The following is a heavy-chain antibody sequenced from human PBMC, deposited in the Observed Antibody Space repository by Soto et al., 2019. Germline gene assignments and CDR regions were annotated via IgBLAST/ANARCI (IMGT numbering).Heavy chain of an antibody. CDR2: IHPSGST. CDR1: GGSFSGYY. CDR3: ARESEDLTSNFDY. J-gene: IGHJ4*02. Sequence: SETLSLTCAVYGGSFSGYYWTWIRQPPGKGLEWIGEIHPSGSTNYNPSLKSRVTISADTSKNQFSLKLTSVTAADTAVYYCARESEDLTSNFDYWGQGTLVTVSS. V-gene: IGHV4-34*01.